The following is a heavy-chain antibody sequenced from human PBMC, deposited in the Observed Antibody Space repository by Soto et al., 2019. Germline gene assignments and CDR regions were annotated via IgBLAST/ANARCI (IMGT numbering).Heavy chain of an antibody. CDR3: AKDLKPGSSLSLGGVEYYMDV. CDR1: GFSFSSYD. CDR2: ISYDGRKK. D-gene: IGHD6-13*01. V-gene: IGHV3-30*18. Sequence: QVQLVESGGGVVQPGSSLRLSCAVSGFSFSSYDMHWVRQAPGKGLEWVAVISYDGRKKYYADSVKGRFTISRDSPKNILFLQMNSLRPEDTAVYYCAKDLKPGSSLSLGGVEYYMDVWGKATTVTVSS. J-gene: IGHJ6*03.